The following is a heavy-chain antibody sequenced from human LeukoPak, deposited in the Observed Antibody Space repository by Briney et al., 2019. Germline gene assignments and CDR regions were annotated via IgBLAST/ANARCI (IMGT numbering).Heavy chain of an antibody. CDR1: GGSISSGGSY. J-gene: IGHJ4*02. V-gene: IGHV4-30-4*01. CDR2: IYSGGTS. D-gene: IGHD3-10*01. CDR3: AANYGLGYYFVY. Sequence: SETLSLTCAVSGGSISSGGSYWTWIRQPPGKGLEWIGYIYSGGTSYYNPSLVSRVTISLDTSKNQFSLKLTSLTAADTAVYYCAANYGLGYYFVYWGQGTLVTVSS.